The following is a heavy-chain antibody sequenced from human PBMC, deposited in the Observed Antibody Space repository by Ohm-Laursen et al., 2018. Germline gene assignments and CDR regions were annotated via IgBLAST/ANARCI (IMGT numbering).Heavy chain of an antibody. J-gene: IGHJ4*02. CDR3: AKVSSGCYTFEDY. D-gene: IGHD6-19*01. V-gene: IGHV3-33*06. CDR2: IWYDGSNK. CDR1: GFTFSSYG. Sequence: SLRLSCAASGFTFSSYGMHWVRQAPGKGLEWVAVIWYDGSNKYYADSVKGRFTISRDNSKNTLYLQMNSLRAEDTALYYCAKVSSGCYTFEDYWGQGTLVTVSS.